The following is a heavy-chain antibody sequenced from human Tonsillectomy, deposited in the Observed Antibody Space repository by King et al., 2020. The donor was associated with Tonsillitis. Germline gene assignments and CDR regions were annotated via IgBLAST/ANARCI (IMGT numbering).Heavy chain of an antibody. J-gene: IGHJ4*02. Sequence: VQLVESGAEVRKPGASVRVSCKASGYTFTGYYMHWVRQAPGQGLEWMGWINPDSGDTNYAQKFQDRVNMTRDTSISTAYLELRRLTSDDTTIYYCTSISFDHFDYWGRGTLVPVSS. V-gene: IGHV1-2*02. CDR1: GYTFTGYY. CDR2: INPDSGDT. D-gene: IGHD3-9*01. CDR3: TSISFDHFDY.